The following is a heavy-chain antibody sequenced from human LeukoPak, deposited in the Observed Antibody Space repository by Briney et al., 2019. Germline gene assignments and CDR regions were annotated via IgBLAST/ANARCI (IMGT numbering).Heavy chain of an antibody. CDR1: GFTFSGSA. CDR2: ISYDGSNK. J-gene: IGHJ4*02. CDR3: AKDLGYSYGNTFDY. Sequence: GGSLRLSCAASGFTFSGSAMHWVRQAPGKGLEWVAVISYDGSNKYYADSVKGRFTISRDNSKNTLYLQMNSLGAEDTAVYYCAKDLGYSYGNTFDYWGQGTLVTVSS. D-gene: IGHD5-18*01. V-gene: IGHV3-30*04.